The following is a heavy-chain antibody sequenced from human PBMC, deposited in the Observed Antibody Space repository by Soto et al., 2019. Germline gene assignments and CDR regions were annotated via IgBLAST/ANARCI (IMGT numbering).Heavy chain of an antibody. CDR2: IIPIFGTA. CDR3: ARDHTPATVTTSGVMDV. V-gene: IGHV1-69*13. D-gene: IGHD4-17*01. Sequence: SVKVSCKASGVTFSSYAISWVRQAPGQGLEWMGGIIPIFGTANYAQKFQGRVTITADESTSTAYMELSSLRSEDTAVYYCARDHTPATVTTSGVMDVWGQGTTVTVSS. CDR1: GVTFSSYA. J-gene: IGHJ6*02.